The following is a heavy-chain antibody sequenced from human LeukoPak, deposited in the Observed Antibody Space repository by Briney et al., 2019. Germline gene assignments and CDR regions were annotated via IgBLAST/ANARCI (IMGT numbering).Heavy chain of an antibody. J-gene: IGHJ4*02. V-gene: IGHV4-34*01. Sequence: SETLSLTCAVYGGSFSGYYWSWIRQPPGKGLEWIGEINHSGSTNYNPSLKSRVTISVDTSKNQFSLKLSSVTAEDTAVYYCARETGGSGSYYFDYWGQGTLVTVSS. CDR1: GGSFSGYY. CDR3: ARETGGSGSYYFDY. CDR2: INHSGST. D-gene: IGHD3-10*01.